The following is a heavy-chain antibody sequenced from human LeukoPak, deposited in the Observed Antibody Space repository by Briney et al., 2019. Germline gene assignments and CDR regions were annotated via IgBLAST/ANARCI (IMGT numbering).Heavy chain of an antibody. CDR1: GYTFTSYG. CDR3: ARGNYDSSGYYHGYYFDY. J-gene: IGHJ4*02. D-gene: IGHD3-22*01. Sequence: ASVKVSCKASGYTFTSYGIIWVRQAPGQGLEWMGWINPNSGGTNYAQKFQGRVTMTRDTSISTAYMELSRLRSDDTAVYYCARGNYDSSGYYHGYYFDYWGQGTLVTVSS. CDR2: INPNSGGT. V-gene: IGHV1-2*02.